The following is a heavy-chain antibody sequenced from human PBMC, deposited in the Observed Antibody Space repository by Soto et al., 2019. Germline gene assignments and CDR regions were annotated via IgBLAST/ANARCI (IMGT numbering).Heavy chain of an antibody. D-gene: IGHD2-2*01. CDR1: GFTFSSYA. Sequence: PGESLKISCAASGFTFSSYAMHWVRQAPGKGLEWVAVISYDGSNKYYADSVKGRFTISRDNSKNTLYLQMNSLRAEDTAVYYCARDLLVPAADYYYYGMDVWGQGTTVTVSS. J-gene: IGHJ6*02. CDR2: ISYDGSNK. CDR3: ARDLLVPAADYYYYGMDV. V-gene: IGHV3-30-3*01.